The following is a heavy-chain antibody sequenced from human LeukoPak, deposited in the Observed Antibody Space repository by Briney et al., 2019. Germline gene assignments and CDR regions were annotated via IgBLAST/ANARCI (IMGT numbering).Heavy chain of an antibody. D-gene: IGHD3-3*01. J-gene: IGHJ4*02. CDR1: GGSINSYY. V-gene: IGHV4-59*01. Sequence: SETLSLTCTVSGGSINSYYWSWIRQPPGKGLEWIGYIYYSGSTNYNPSLKSRVTISVDTSKNQFSLKLSSVTPADTAVYYCARLNYDFWSGYFDYWGQGTLVTVSS. CDR3: ARLNYDFWSGYFDY. CDR2: IYYSGST.